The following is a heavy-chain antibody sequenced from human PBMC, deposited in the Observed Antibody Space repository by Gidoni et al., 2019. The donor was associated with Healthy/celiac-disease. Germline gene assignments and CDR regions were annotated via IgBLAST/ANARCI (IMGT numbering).Heavy chain of an antibody. CDR1: GFTFSDYY. CDR2: ISSSSSYT. V-gene: IGHV3-11*06. D-gene: IGHD3-3*01. Sequence: QVQLVESGGGLVKPGGSLRLSCAASGFTFSDYYMSWIRQAPGKGLEWFSYISSSSSYTNYADSVKGRFTISRDNAKNSLYLQMNSLRAEDTAVYYCASVLRFLEWPGGLRYWGQGTLVTVSS. CDR3: ASVLRFLEWPGGLRY. J-gene: IGHJ4*02.